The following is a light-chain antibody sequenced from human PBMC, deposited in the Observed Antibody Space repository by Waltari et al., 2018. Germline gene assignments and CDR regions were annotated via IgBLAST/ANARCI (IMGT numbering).Light chain of an antibody. CDR1: QSVLYDSNNTNY. J-gene: IGKJ4*01. V-gene: IGKV4-1*01. CDR2: WAS. Sequence: DIVLTQSPDSLAVSLGERATINCKSSQSVLYDSNNTNYLAWYQQKPGQPPKLLIYWASTRESGVPDRFSGSGSGTDFTLTISSLQAEDVAVYYCQQYYSFPSLFGGGTKVEIK. CDR3: QQYYSFPSL.